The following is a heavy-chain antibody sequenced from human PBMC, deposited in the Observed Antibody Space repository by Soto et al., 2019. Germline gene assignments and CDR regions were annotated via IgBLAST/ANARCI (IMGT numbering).Heavy chain of an antibody. CDR1: GASMSSSFHY. CDR2: IDYSGNT. V-gene: IGHV4-39*01. Sequence: QLQLQESGPALVRPSETLSLTCTVSGASMSSSFHYWAWIRQPPGKGLEWMGSIDYSGNTYYHPSRKSRVTRSRDTSKNQLSLTRSWVTSADPSVYSCVRHAHEGGGDYWGQGVRVTVSS. J-gene: IGHJ4*02. CDR3: VRHAHEGGGDY.